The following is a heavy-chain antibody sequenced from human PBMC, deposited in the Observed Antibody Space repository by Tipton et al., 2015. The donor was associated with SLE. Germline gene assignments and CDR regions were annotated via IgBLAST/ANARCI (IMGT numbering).Heavy chain of an antibody. CDR2: ISSSSSYI. V-gene: IGHV3-21*01. Sequence: SLRLSCAASGFTFSSYSMNWVRQAPGKGLEWVSSISSSSSYIYYADSVKGRFTISRDNAKNSLYLQMNSLRAEDTAVYYCARVLDYYYYGMDVWGQGTTVTVSS. CDR3: ARVLDYYYYGMDV. CDR1: GFTFSSYS. J-gene: IGHJ6*02.